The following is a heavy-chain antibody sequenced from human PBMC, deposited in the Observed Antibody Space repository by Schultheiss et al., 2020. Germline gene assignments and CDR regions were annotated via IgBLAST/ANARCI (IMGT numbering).Heavy chain of an antibody. J-gene: IGHJ4*02. CDR2: IYTSGST. Sequence: SQTLSLTCTVSGGSISSGGYYWSWIRQPAGKGLEWIGRIYTSGSTNYNPSLKSRVTISVDTSKNQFSLKLSSVTAADTAVYYCARVYDSSGYYDYWGQGTLVTVSS. CDR3: ARVYDSSGYYDY. D-gene: IGHD3-22*01. CDR1: GGSISSGGYY. V-gene: IGHV4-61*02.